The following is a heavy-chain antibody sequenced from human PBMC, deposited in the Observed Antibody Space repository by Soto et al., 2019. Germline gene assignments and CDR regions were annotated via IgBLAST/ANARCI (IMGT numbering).Heavy chain of an antibody. CDR1: GFTFSSYS. D-gene: IGHD2-2*02. V-gene: IGHV3-21*01. CDR3: ARDRVGPIYCSSTSCYTTYGMDV. J-gene: IGHJ6*02. Sequence: GGSLRLSCAASGFTFSSYSMNWFRQAPVNGLEWVSSISSSSSYIYYADSVKGRFTISRDNAKNSLYLQMNSLRAEDTAVYYCARDRVGPIYCSSTSCYTTYGMDVWGQGTTVTVSS. CDR2: ISSSSSYI.